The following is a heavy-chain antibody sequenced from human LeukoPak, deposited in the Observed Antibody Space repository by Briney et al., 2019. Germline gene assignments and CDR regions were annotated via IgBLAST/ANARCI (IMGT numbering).Heavy chain of an antibody. J-gene: IGHJ4*02. CDR3: ARLTTTLTTFLDY. V-gene: IGHV5-51*01. CDR1: GYTFTNHW. D-gene: IGHD4-11*01. CDR2: IYPGDSDT. Sequence: GESLKISCQGSGYTFTNHWIGWVRQMPGKGLEWMGIIYPGDSDTKYSPSFQGQVTISVDKSISTAYLQWSSLEASDTAMYYCARLTTTLTTFLDYWGQGTLVTVSS.